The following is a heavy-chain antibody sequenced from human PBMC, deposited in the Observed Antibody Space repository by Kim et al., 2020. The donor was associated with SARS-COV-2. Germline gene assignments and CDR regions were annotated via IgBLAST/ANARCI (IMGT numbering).Heavy chain of an antibody. CDR1: GGSISSSSYF. D-gene: IGHD6-13*01. CDR2: ISYSRGT. V-gene: IGHV4-39*01. J-gene: IGHJ4*02. Sequence: SETSLICTVSGGSISSSSYFWDWIRQPPGKGLEWIGAISYSRGTYYNPSLKSRVTLSVDTSKNQFSLKLTSVTAADTAVYYCASRTQSSTWYFDYWGQGTLVTVSS. CDR3: ASRTQSSTWYFDY.